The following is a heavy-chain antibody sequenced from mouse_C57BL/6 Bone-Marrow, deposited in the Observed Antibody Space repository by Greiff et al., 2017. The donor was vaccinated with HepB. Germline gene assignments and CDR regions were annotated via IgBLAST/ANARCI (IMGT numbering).Heavy chain of an antibody. CDR2: IYPGDGDT. CDR1: GYAFSSSW. J-gene: IGHJ1*03. Sequence: VQLQQSGPELVKPGASVKISCKASGYAFSSSWMNWVKQRPGKGLEWIGRIYPGDGDTNYNGKFKGKATLTADKSSSTAYMQLSSLTSEDSAVYFCATYYGSSTGYFDVWGTGTTVTVSS. D-gene: IGHD1-1*01. CDR3: ATYYGSSTGYFDV. V-gene: IGHV1-82*01.